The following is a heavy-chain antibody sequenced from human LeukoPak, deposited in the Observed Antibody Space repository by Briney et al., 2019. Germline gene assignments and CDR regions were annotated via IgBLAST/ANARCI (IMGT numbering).Heavy chain of an antibody. Sequence: GGSLRLSCETSGFTFSSHVMHWVRQAPGKGLEWVAVIWYDVRKEYYADSVKGRFSISRDDSKNTLYLQMNSLRVEDTALYYCAKSAKRWGGYWIDDYNYYYMDAWGKGTTVTVSS. CDR1: GFTFSSHV. V-gene: IGHV3-33*06. CDR2: IWYDVRKE. D-gene: IGHD4/OR15-4a*01. CDR3: AKSAKRWGGYWIDDYNYYYMDA. J-gene: IGHJ6*03.